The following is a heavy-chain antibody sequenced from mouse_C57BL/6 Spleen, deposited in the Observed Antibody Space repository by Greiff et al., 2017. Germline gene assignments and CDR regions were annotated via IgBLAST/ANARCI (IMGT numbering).Heavy chain of an antibody. D-gene: IGHD2-4*01. V-gene: IGHV1-62-2*01. CDR3: ARHGYYDYDEAWFAY. Sequence: VQLQQSGAELVKPGASVKLSCKASGYTFTEYTIHWVKQRSGQGLVWIGWVYPGSGSIKYNEKFKDKATLTADKSSRTVYMELSRLTSEDSAVYFCARHGYYDYDEAWFAYWGQGTLVNVSA. J-gene: IGHJ3*01. CDR2: VYPGSGSI. CDR1: GYTFTEYT.